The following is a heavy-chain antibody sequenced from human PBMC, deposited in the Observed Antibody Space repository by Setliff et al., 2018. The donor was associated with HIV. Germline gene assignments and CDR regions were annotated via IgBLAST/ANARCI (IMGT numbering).Heavy chain of an antibody. CDR3: ARDYSGSIDY. CDR1: GFTFSAYW. D-gene: IGHD6-19*01. V-gene: IGHV3-74*01. CDR2: ITGGGDT. Sequence: GGSLRLSCAASGFTFSAYWMHWVRQAPGKGLAWVSRITGGGDTIYADSVKGRFTISRDNNKLYLQMNSLRAEDTAVYYCARDYSGSIDYWGQGTLVTVSS. J-gene: IGHJ4*02.